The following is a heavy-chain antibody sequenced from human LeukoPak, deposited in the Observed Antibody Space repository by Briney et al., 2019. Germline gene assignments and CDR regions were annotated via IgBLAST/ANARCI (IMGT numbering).Heavy chain of an antibody. V-gene: IGHV4-59*01. CDR2: IYYSGST. J-gene: IGHJ1*01. CDR3: ARVQQLAPGAVFQH. Sequence: TSETLSLTGTVSGGSISSYYWSWHRQPPGKGRKWIGYIYYSGSTNYNPSLKSRVTISVDTSKNQFSLKLSSVTAADTAVYYCARVQQLAPGAVFQHWGQGTLVTVSS. CDR1: GGSISSYY. D-gene: IGHD6-13*01.